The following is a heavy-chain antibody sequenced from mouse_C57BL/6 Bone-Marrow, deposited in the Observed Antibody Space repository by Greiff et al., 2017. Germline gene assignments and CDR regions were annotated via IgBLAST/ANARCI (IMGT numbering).Heavy chain of an antibody. CDR2: IDPSDSYT. J-gene: IGHJ3*01. CDR3: ARDYSNYPWFAY. CDR1: GYTFTSYW. V-gene: IGHV1-59*01. Sequence: VQLQQPGAELVRPGTSVKLSCKASGYTFTSYWINWVKQRPGQGLEWIGVIDPSDSYTNYNEKFKGKATLTVDTSSSTAYMQLSSLTSEDSAVXYCARDYSNYPWFAYWGQGTLVTVSA. D-gene: IGHD2-5*01.